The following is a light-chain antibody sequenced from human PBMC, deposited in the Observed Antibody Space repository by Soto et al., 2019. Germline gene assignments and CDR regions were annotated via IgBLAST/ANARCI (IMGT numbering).Light chain of an antibody. V-gene: IGKV1-5*03. CDR1: QSISSW. Sequence: DLQMTQSPSTLSASVGDRVTITCRASQSISSWLAWYQQKPGKAPKLLIYKASSLESGVPSRFSGSGSGTEFTLTISSLQPDDFATYYCQQYNSYSGTFDQGTKVEIK. J-gene: IGKJ1*01. CDR2: KAS. CDR3: QQYNSYSGT.